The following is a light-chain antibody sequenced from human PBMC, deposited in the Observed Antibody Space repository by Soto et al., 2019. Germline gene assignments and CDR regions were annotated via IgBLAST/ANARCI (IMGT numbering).Light chain of an antibody. V-gene: IGKV3-11*01. CDR3: QLRED. CDR1: QSVSSN. Sequence: VVVTQTPATLSGAPGERGTLSCRASQSVSSNLAWYQKKPGQAPRLLIYDVSNRATRTPVLLSRSGSGTDSSFSITSLELEDSAVYPSQLREDFAQGTRLEIK. CDR2: DVS. J-gene: IGKJ5*01.